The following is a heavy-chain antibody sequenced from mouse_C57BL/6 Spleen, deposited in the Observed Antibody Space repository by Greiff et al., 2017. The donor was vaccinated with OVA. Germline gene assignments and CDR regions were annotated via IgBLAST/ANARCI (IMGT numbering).Heavy chain of an antibody. D-gene: IGHD3-2*02. J-gene: IGHJ3*01. CDR2: IDPENGDT. V-gene: IGHV14-4*01. Sequence: VQLQQSGAELVRPGASVKLSCTASGFNIKDDYMHWVKQRPEQGLEWIGWIDPENGDTEYASKFQGKATITADTSSNTAYLQLSSLTSEDTAVYYCTTYPQTAQVPWFAYWGQGTLVTVSA. CDR1: GFNIKDDY. CDR3: TTYPQTAQVPWFAY.